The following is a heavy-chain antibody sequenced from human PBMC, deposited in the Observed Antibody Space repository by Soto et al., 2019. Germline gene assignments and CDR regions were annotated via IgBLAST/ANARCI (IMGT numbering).Heavy chain of an antibody. V-gene: IGHV2-5*02. CDR3: AHRPPSYYGLDV. CDR2: IYWDGDK. CDR1: GFSVTTSGVG. J-gene: IGHJ6*02. Sequence: HITLKESGPTLVKPTQTLTLTCTFSGFSVTTSGVGVGWIRQPPGKALEWLALIYWDGDKRYSPSLKNRLTIXKXXSKNQVVLTMTNMDPVDTATYYCAHRPPSYYGLDVWGQGTTVTVSS.